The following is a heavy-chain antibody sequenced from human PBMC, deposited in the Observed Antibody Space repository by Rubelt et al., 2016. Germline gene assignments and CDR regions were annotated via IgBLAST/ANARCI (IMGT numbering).Heavy chain of an antibody. CDR2: IRSNAYGGTE. J-gene: IGHJ4*02. CDR3: TSDFYDSSGYYSLWYFDY. Sequence: EVQLVESGGGLVQPGRSLRLSCAASGFSFGDYAMSWFRQAPGKGLEWVGFIRSNAYGGTEEYAATVKGRFTISRDDSKSIEYSKMNSLKTEDKAVYYCTSDFYDSSGYYSLWYFDYWGQGSLVIVSS. D-gene: IGHD3-22*01. CDR1: GFSFGDYA. V-gene: IGHV3-49*03.